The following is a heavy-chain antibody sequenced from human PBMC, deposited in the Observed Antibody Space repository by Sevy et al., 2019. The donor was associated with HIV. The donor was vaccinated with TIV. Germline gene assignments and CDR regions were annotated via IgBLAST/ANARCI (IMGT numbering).Heavy chain of an antibody. Sequence: GGSLRLSCAASGFTFSSYAMSWVRQAPGKGLEWVSAISGSGGSTYYADSVKGRFTISRDNSKYTLYLQMNSLRAEDTAVYYCANITYYYGSSGYYALDYWGQGTLVTVSS. CDR2: ISGSGGST. D-gene: IGHD3-22*01. V-gene: IGHV3-23*01. J-gene: IGHJ4*02. CDR3: ANITYYYGSSGYYALDY. CDR1: GFTFSSYA.